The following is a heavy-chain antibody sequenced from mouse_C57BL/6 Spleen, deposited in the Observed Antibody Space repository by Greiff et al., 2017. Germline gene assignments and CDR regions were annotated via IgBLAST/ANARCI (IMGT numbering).Heavy chain of an antibody. Sequence: QVQLQQPGAELVRPGSSVKLSCKASGYTFTSYWMHWVKQRPIQGLEWIGNIDPSDSETHYNQKFKDKATLTVDKSSSTAYMQLSSLTSEDSAVYYFARAVDSSGYRFANRRQATLVTVSA. V-gene: IGHV1-52*01. J-gene: IGHJ3*01. CDR3: ARAVDSSGYRFAN. CDR2: IDPSDSET. D-gene: IGHD3-2*02. CDR1: GYTFTSYW.